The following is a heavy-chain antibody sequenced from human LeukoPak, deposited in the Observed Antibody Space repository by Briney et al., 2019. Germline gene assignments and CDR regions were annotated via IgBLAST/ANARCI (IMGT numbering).Heavy chain of an antibody. D-gene: IGHD5-12*01. CDR2: IYPGDSDI. J-gene: IGHJ4*02. V-gene: IGHV5-51*01. CDR3: ARHFGYSGYDGDY. Sequence: GESLKISCKASGYTFTKYWFAWVRQMPGKGLEWMGIIYPGDSDIRYSPSFRGQVTISADKSITTAYLQWSSLKASDTAMYYCARHFGYSGYDGDYWGQGTLVTVSS. CDR1: GYTFTKYW.